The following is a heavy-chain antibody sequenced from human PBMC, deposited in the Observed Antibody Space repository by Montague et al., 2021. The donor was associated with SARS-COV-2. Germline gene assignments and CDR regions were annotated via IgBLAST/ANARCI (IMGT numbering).Heavy chain of an antibody. CDR2: ISGSADIT. V-gene: IGHV3-23*01. CDR1: GFTFRNYS. D-gene: IGHD5-18*01. CDR3: AKDREVDTGGQYYFDY. Sequence: SLRLSCAASGFTFRNYSMIWVRQAPGKGLEWVSGISGSADITYYADSVKGRFTISRDNSKNTLYLQMSSLRAGDTAVYYFAKDREVDTGGQYYFDYWGQGTLVTVSS. J-gene: IGHJ4*02.